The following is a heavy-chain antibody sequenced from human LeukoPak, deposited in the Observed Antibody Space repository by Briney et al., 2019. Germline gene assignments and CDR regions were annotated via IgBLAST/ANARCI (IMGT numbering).Heavy chain of an antibody. J-gene: IGHJ6*02. CDR3: AKVPSYTVYSYYGMDV. CDR1: GFTFSSDA. D-gene: IGHD2-2*02. CDR2: VSASGTST. V-gene: IGHV3-23*01. Sequence: GGSLRPSCAASGFTFSSDALSWVRQAPGKGLEWVSGVSASGTSTFYADSVKGRFSISRDNSKNTLYLQMNSLRAEDTAVYYCAKVPSYTVYSYYGMDVWGQGTAVTVSS.